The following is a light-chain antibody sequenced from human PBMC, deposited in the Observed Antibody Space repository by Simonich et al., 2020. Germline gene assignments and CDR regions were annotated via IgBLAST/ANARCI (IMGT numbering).Light chain of an antibody. CDR1: QSVLYSSNNKHY. V-gene: IGKV4-1*01. Sequence: DIVMTQSPDSLAVSLGERATINCKSSQSVLYSSNNKHYLAWDQQKPGPPPKPLIYWSSTRESGVPDRFSGSGSGTDFTLTISSLQAEDVSVYYCQQYYSTPYTFGQGTKLEIK. J-gene: IGKJ2*01. CDR2: WSS. CDR3: QQYYSTPYT.